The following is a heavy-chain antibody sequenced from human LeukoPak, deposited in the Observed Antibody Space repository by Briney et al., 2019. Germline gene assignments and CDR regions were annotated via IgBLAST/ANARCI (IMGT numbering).Heavy chain of an antibody. D-gene: IGHD1-26*01. CDR3: ATDPVSGSYRRDAFDI. V-gene: IGHV1-69*05. J-gene: IGHJ3*02. CDR1: GGTFSSYT. Sequence: GASVKVSCKASGGTFSSYTISWVRQAPGQGLEWMGRIIPIFGTANYAQKFQGRVTITTDESTSTAYMELSSLRSEDTAVYYCATDPVSGSYRRDAFDIWGQGTMVTVSS. CDR2: IIPIFGTA.